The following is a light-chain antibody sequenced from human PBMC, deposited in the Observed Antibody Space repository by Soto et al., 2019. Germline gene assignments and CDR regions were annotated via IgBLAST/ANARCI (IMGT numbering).Light chain of an antibody. J-gene: IGKJ2*01. CDR2: AAS. Sequence: DIQMTQSPSSLSASVGDRVTITCRASQSISSYLNWYQQKPGKAPKLLIYAASSLQSGVPSSFSGSGSGTDFTLTISSLQPEDFATYYCQQSYSTSRTFGQGTKLESK. CDR1: QSISSY. V-gene: IGKV1-39*01. CDR3: QQSYSTSRT.